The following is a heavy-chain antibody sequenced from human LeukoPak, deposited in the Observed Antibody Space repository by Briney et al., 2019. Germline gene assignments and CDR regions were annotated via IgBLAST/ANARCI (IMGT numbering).Heavy chain of an antibody. Sequence: GGSLRLSCAASGFTFSSYSMNWVRQAPGKGLEWVSYISSSSSTIYYADSVKGRFTISRDNAKNSLYLQMNSLRAEDTAVYYCAREGFPWLRLGSWFDPRGQGTLVTVSS. J-gene: IGHJ5*02. V-gene: IGHV3-48*04. CDR3: AREGFPWLRLGSWFDP. CDR1: GFTFSSYS. D-gene: IGHD5-12*01. CDR2: ISSSSSTI.